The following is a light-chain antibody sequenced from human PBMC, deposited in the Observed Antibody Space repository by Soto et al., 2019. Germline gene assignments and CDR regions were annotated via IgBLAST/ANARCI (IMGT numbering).Light chain of an antibody. CDR3: QQYNTWPRT. V-gene: IGKV3-15*01. CDR1: QSFNSR. CDR2: GAS. J-gene: IGKJ1*01. Sequence: TLITQSPATLSVSAGETVSISCRASQSFNSRLAWYQQKPGQAPRLLIYGASTRDTGVPARFSGSGSWTEFTLTISNLQSEDFSVYYCQQYNTWPRTFGQGTKVDIK.